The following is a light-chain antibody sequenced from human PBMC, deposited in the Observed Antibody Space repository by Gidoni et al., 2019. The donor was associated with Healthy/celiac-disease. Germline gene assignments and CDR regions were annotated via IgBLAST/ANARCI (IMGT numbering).Light chain of an antibody. Sequence: QLVLTQAPSASASLGAPVKLTCTLSSGHSSYAIAWHQQQPEQAPRYLMKLNRDGSHSKWDGIPDRFSGSSSGAERYLTISSLQSEDEADYYGQTWGTGRGVFGGGTKLTVL. CDR1: SGHSSYA. V-gene: IGLV4-69*01. CDR2: LNRDGSH. CDR3: QTWGTGRGV. J-gene: IGLJ3*02.